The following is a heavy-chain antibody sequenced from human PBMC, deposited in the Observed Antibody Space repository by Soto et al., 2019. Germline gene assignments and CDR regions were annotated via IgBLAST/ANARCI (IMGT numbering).Heavy chain of an antibody. CDR2: IYYSGST. J-gene: IGHJ5*02. Sequence: PSETLSLTCTVSGGSISTYYWTWIRLPPGKGLEYIGYIYYSGSTNYNPSLKSRVTISVDTSKNQFSLKLTSVTAADTAVYYCASEARTPDGNWFDPWGQGTLVSLL. CDR1: GGSISTYY. V-gene: IGHV4-59*08. CDR3: ASEARTPDGNWFDP.